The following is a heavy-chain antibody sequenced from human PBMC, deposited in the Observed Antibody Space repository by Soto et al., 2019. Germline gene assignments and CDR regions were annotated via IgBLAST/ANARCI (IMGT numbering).Heavy chain of an antibody. CDR3: AHIVVAGLGYYFDY. Sequence: QITLKESGPTLVKPTQTLTLTCTFSGFSLSSTRMAVGWIRQPPGKALEWLALIYWDDDKRYSPFLKSRLTITKYTSKHQMVLTMSNMDPVDTARYYCAHIVVAGLGYYFDYWGHGTLVTVSS. D-gene: IGHD6-19*01. J-gene: IGHJ4*01. V-gene: IGHV2-5*02. CDR2: IYWDDDK. CDR1: GFSLSSTRMA.